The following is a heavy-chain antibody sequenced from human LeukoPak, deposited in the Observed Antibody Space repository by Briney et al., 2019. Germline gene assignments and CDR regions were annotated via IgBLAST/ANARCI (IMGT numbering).Heavy chain of an antibody. J-gene: IGHJ5*02. CDR3: ARGSGSYSASNWFDP. D-gene: IGHD3-10*01. Sequence: PSETLSLTCTVSGGSISSGGYSWSWIRQPPGKGLEWIGYIYHSGSTYYNPSLKSRVTISVDRSKNQFSLKLSSVTAADTAVYYCARGSGSYSASNWFDPWGQGTLVTVSS. V-gene: IGHV4-30-2*01. CDR2: IYHSGST. CDR1: GGSISSGGYS.